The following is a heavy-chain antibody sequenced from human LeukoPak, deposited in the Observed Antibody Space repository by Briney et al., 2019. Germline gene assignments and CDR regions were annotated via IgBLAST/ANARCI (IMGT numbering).Heavy chain of an antibody. D-gene: IGHD3-9*01. J-gene: IGHJ6*04. Sequence: ASVKVSCKASGGTFSNYAISWVRQAPGQGLEWMGGIIPIFGTANYAQKFQGRVTITADKSTSTAYMELSSLRSEDTAVYYCARGEPLRYFDSSLDYYYYYGMDVWGKGTTVTVSS. CDR3: ARGEPLRYFDSSLDYYYYYGMDV. V-gene: IGHV1-69*06. CDR1: GGTFSNYA. CDR2: IIPIFGTA.